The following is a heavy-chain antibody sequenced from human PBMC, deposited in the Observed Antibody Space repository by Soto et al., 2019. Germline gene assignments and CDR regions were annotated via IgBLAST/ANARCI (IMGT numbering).Heavy chain of an antibody. CDR1: GFTFSDYY. Sequence: GGSLILSAAASGFTFSDYYMSWIRLAPGKGLEWVSAISGSGGSTYYADSVKGRFTISRDNSKNTLYLQMNSLRAEDTAVYYCAKDFSRGDHYYYYGMDVWGQGTKVTVSS. J-gene: IGHJ6*02. CDR3: AKDFSRGDHYYYYGMDV. CDR2: ISGSGGST. V-gene: IGHV3-23*01. D-gene: IGHD2-2*01.